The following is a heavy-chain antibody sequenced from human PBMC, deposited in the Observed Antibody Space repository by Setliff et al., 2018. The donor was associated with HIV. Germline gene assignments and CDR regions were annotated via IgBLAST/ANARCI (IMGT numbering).Heavy chain of an antibody. Sequence: GVLRLSCAGSGFTFSNYYMSWVRQAPGKGLEWVATIKEDGSDEYFADSVKGRFTISRDNAKNSLYLQFNSARAEDTAVYYCVREDRYDHYHMDVWGKGTTVTVS. CDR3: VREDRYDHYHMDV. CDR1: GFTFSNYY. CDR2: IKEDGSDE. V-gene: IGHV3-7*03. J-gene: IGHJ6*03.